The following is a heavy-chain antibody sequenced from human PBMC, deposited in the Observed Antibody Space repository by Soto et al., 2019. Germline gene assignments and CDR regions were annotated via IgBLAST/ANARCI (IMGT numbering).Heavy chain of an antibody. CDR2: ISANGDTI. CDR3: AKDMKWGGMTTIHYFDS. CDR1: GFTVDDYA. Sequence: GGSLRLSCLASGFTVDDYAMHWVRQAPGKGLEWVSGISANGDTIDYADSVKGRFTISRDNAKNSLFLQMNSLRPEDTALYYCAKDMKWGGMTTIHYFDSWGQGTQVTVSS. V-gene: IGHV3-9*01. J-gene: IGHJ4*02. D-gene: IGHD4-17*01.